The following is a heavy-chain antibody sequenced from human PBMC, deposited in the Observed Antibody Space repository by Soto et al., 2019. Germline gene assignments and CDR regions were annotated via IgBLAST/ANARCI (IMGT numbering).Heavy chain of an antibody. Sequence: QVQLVESGGDVVQPGRSLRLSCAASGFTFSTYAMHWVRQAPGKGLEGVAVISYDGTNGYYAVSVKGRFTISRDNSRNTLYLQMNSLRDEDTAVYYCARDSWGVDYWGPGTLVTVSS. V-gene: IGHV3-30-3*01. D-gene: IGHD3-16*01. J-gene: IGHJ4*02. CDR2: ISYDGTNG. CDR1: GFTFSTYA. CDR3: ARDSWGVDY.